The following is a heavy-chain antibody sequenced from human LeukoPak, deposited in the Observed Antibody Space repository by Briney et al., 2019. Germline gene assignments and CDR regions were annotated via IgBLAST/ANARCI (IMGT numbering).Heavy chain of an antibody. D-gene: IGHD3-22*01. CDR2: INPNSGGT. J-gene: IGHJ5*02. Sequence: ASVKVSCKASGYTFTSYGLTWVRQAPGQGLEWMGWINPNSGGTNYAQKFQGRVTMTWDTSISTAYMELSSLRSDDTAVYYCTSDTYYYDSTGLGHWFDPWGQGTLVTVSS. V-gene: IGHV1-2*02. CDR1: GYTFTSYG. CDR3: TSDTYYYDSTGLGHWFDP.